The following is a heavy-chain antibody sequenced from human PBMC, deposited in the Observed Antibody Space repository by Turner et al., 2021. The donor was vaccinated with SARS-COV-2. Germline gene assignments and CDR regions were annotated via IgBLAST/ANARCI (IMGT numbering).Heavy chain of an antibody. CDR1: GGSISSSSYY. CDR3: ARHWEVAAAAYLARFDP. D-gene: IGHD6-13*01. V-gene: IGHV4-39*01. CDR2: IYYSGST. J-gene: IGHJ5*02. Sequence: QLQLQESGPGLVKPSETLSLPCTVPGGSISSSSYYWGWIRQPPGKGLEWIGSIYYSGSTSYNPSLKRRVTISVDTSKNQFSLKLTSVTAADTAVYFCARHWEVAAAAYLARFDPWGQGTLVTVSS.